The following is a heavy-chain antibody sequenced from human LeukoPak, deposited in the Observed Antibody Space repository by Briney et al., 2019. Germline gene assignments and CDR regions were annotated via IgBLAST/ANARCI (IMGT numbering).Heavy chain of an antibody. V-gene: IGHV3-23*01. CDR2: ISGSGGST. D-gene: IGHD2-15*01. J-gene: IGHJ6*02. Sequence: GGSLRLSYAASGFTFSSYAMSWVRQAPGKGLEWVSAISGSGGSTYYADSVKGRFTISRDNSKNTLYLQMNSLRAEDTAVNYCAKDLVVADHYGMDVWGQGTTVTVSS. CDR3: AKDLVVADHYGMDV. CDR1: GFTFSSYA.